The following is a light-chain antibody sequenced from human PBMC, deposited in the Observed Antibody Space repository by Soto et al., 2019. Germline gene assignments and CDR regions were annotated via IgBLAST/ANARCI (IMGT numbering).Light chain of an antibody. J-gene: IGKJ5*01. CDR1: QSVSSY. CDR3: QQYNNWPPIT. CDR2: DTS. Sequence: EIVLTQSPATLSLSPGERATLSCRVSQSVSSYLAWYQQKPGQAPRLLMYDTSTRATGIPARFSGSGSGTEFTLTISSLQSEDFAVYYCQQYNNWPPITFGQGTRLEIK. V-gene: IGKV3-15*01.